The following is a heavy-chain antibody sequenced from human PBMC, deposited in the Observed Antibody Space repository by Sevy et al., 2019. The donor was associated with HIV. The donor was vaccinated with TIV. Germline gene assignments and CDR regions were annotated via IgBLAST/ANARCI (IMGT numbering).Heavy chain of an antibody. CDR1: GFTFSSYA. CDR2: ISGSGGST. CDR3: AKLAYCGGDCYSVPQDY. V-gene: IGHV3-23*01. D-gene: IGHD2-21*02. J-gene: IGHJ4*02. Sequence: GGSLRLSCAASGFTFSSYAMSWVRQAPGKGLEWVSAISGSGGSTYYADSVKGRFTISRDNSKNTLYLQMNSLRAEDTAVYYCAKLAYCGGDCYSVPQDYWGKGTLVTVSS.